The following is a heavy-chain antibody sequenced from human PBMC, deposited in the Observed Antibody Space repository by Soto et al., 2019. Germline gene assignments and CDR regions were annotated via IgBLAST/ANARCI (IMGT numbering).Heavy chain of an antibody. J-gene: IGHJ6*02. D-gene: IGHD3-10*01. CDR2: INHSGST. Sequence: PSETLSLTCAVYGGSFSGYYWSWIRQPPGKGLEWIGEINHSGSTNYNPSLKSRVTISVDTSKNQFSLKLSSVTAADTAVYYCARAYGSGSYYKNGYYYGMDVWGQGTTVTVSS. V-gene: IGHV4-34*01. CDR3: ARAYGSGSYYKNGYYYGMDV. CDR1: GGSFSGYY.